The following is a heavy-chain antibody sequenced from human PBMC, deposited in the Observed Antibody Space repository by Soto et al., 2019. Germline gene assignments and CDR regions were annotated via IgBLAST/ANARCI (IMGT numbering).Heavy chain of an antibody. D-gene: IGHD3-3*01. J-gene: IGHJ4*02. V-gene: IGHV5-51*01. CDR2: IYPSDSDT. Sequence: GESLKISYKGSGYNFAGYWIAWVRQMPGKGLELMGIIYPSDSDTRYRPSFQGQVTISADKSISSAYLQWSSLRASDTAMYYCARGGVSTRTFDYWGQGTPVTVSS. CDR3: ARGGVSTRTFDY. CDR1: GYNFAGYW.